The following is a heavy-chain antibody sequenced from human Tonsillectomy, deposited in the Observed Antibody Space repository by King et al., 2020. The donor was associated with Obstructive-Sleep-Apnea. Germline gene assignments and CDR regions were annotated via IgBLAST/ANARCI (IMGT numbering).Heavy chain of an antibody. D-gene: IGHD3-22*01. CDR3: ARSYYSDSSAYYYVGY. Sequence: QLQESGPGLVKPSETLSLTCTVSGGSISSYYWSWIRQPPGKRLEWIGYIYYSGSTNYNPSLKSRVTISVDTSKNQFSLKLSSVTTADTAVYYCARSYYSDSSAYYYVGYWGQGTLVTVSS. J-gene: IGHJ4*02. CDR1: GGSISSYY. CDR2: IYYSGST. V-gene: IGHV4-59*01.